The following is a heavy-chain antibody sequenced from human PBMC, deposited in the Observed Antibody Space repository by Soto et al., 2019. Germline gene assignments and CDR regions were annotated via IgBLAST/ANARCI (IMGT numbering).Heavy chain of an antibody. CDR1: GFTFSDYI. CDR2: VLHDGNNK. Sequence: QVQLVESGGGVVQPGRSLRLSCAASGFTFSDYIMHWVRQAPGEGLEWVAMVLHDGNNKYYADTVKGRFTISRDNSKNTLDLKMNSLRTEDAARYYSARDDEDGSYCDLGYCGQGTLVTVSS. D-gene: IGHD3-10*01. V-gene: IGHV3-30-3*01. J-gene: IGHJ4*02. CDR3: ARDDEDGSYCDLGY.